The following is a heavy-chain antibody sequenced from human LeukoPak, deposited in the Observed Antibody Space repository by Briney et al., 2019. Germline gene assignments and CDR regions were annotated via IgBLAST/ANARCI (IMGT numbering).Heavy chain of an antibody. D-gene: IGHD2-2*01. CDR3: AKDYVIVVVPDAFDI. V-gene: IGHV3-23*01. J-gene: IGHJ3*02. Sequence: GGSLRLSCAASGFTFSSYAMSWVRQAPGKGLEWVSAISGSGGSTYYADSVKGRFTISRDNSKNTLYLRMNSLRAEDTAVYYCAKDYVIVVVPDAFDIWGQGTMVTVSS. CDR1: GFTFSSYA. CDR2: ISGSGGST.